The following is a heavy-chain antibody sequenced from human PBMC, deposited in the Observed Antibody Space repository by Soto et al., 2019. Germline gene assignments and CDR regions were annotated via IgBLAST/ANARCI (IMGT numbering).Heavy chain of an antibody. Sequence: EVRLVESGGGLVQPGGSLRLSCVASGFSFSSYNMNWVRQAPGKGLEYISYISSNRGTIYYADSVKGRFTISRDNAKNSLYLLMNSLRDEDTAVYYCARDSAGDYGMDVWGHGTTVTVSS. CDR1: GFSFSSYN. CDR2: ISSNRGTI. CDR3: ARDSAGDYGMDV. J-gene: IGHJ6*02. D-gene: IGHD3-10*01. V-gene: IGHV3-48*02.